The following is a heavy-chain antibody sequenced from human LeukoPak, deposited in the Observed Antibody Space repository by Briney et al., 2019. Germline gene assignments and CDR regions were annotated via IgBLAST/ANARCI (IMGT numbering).Heavy chain of an antibody. V-gene: IGHV4-59*01. J-gene: IGHJ5*02. Sequence: SETLPLTCTVSGGSISSYYWSWIRQPPGKGLEWIGYIYYSGSTNYNPSLKSRVTISVDTSKNQFSLKLSSVTAADTAVYYCARDKGYYYDSVSAFDPWGQGTLVTVSS. CDR2: IYYSGST. CDR1: GGSISSYY. D-gene: IGHD3-22*01. CDR3: ARDKGYYYDSVSAFDP.